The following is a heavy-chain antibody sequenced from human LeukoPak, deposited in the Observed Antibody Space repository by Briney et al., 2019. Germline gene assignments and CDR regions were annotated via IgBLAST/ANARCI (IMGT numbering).Heavy chain of an antibody. CDR3: ARRRNNWFDP. CDR2: IYYSGST. D-gene: IGHD1-14*01. Sequence: PSQTLSLTSTVSGGSISSGGYYWSWIRQHPGKGLEWIGYIYYSGSTYYNPSLKSRVTISVDTSKNQFSLKLSSVTAADTAVYYCARRRNNWFDPWGQGTLVTVSS. J-gene: IGHJ5*02. CDR1: GGSISSGGYY. V-gene: IGHV4-31*03.